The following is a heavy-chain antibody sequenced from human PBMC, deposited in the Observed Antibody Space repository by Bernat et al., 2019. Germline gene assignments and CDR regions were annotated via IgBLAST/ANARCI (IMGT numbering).Heavy chain of an antibody. CDR3: TRDFTPHDFDY. V-gene: IGHV3-23*01. CDR1: GFTFSSYA. J-gene: IGHJ4*02. D-gene: IGHD2-15*01. CDR2: ISGSGGST. Sequence: EVQLLESGGGLVQPGGSLRLSCAASGFTFSSYAMSWVRQAPGKGLEWVSAISGSGGSTYYADSVKGRFTISRDNSKNTLYLQMTSLRVEDTAVYYCTRDFTPHDFDYWGQGTLVTVSS.